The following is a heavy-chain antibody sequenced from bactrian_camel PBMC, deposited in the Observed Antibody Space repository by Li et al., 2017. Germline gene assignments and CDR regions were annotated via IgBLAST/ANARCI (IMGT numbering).Heavy chain of an antibody. V-gene: IGHV3S5*01. J-gene: IGHJ4*01. CDR2: VLRDGGVT. CDR3: AAGPDVGREKHLTADQVLSIRRNNF. CDR1: GHPVRLKC. Sequence: VQLVESGGASVEAGQSLRLSCAASGHPVRLKCMGWFRQAPGKEREGVAGVLRDGGVTYYADSVQGRFTISRNVLPERLSLQMTRLKAEDTAMYYCAAGPDVGREKHLTADQVLSIRRNNFWGQGTQVTVS. D-gene: IGHD3*01.